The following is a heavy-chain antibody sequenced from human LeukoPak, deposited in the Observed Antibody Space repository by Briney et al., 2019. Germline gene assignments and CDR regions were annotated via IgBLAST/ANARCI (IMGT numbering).Heavy chain of an antibody. CDR3: AGRCIYDDYGRLDAFDV. Sequence: GGSLRLSCAASGFTFGSYAMTWVRQAPGEGLEWVSSISDSGGRTFYADSVKGGFTISRNNSKDTLNLQMNSLRAEDTALYYCAGRCIYDDYGRLDAFDVWGQGTMVTVSS. D-gene: IGHD4-17*01. CDR1: GFTFGSYA. J-gene: IGHJ3*01. V-gene: IGHV3-23*01. CDR2: ISDSGGRT.